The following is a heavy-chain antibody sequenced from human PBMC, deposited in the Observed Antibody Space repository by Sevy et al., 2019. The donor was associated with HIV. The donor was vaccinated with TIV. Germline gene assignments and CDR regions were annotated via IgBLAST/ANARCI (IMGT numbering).Heavy chain of an antibody. D-gene: IGHD3-3*01. CDR3: ARGLTIFGVAPLTD. Sequence: ASVKVSCKASGYSFTAYYMYWVRQAPGQGLEWMGWINPNSGDTNYAQKFQGKMTMTSDASISTAYMELSRLRLDDTALYYCARGLTIFGVAPLTDWGQGTLVTISS. J-gene: IGHJ4*02. V-gene: IGHV1-2*02. CDR2: INPNSGDT. CDR1: GYSFTAYY.